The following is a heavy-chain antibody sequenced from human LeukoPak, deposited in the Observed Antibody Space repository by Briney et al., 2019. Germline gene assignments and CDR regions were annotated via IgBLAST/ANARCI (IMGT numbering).Heavy chain of an antibody. CDR2: ISGSGGST. D-gene: IGHD1-14*01. V-gene: IGHV3-23*01. J-gene: IGHJ4*02. Sequence: VGSLRLSCAASGFTFSSYAMSWVRQAPGKGLEGVSAISGSGGSTYYADSVKGRFTISRDNSKNTLYLQMNSLRAEDTAVYYCALNQYYFDYWGQGTLVTVSS. CDR3: ALNQYYFDY. CDR1: GFTFSSYA.